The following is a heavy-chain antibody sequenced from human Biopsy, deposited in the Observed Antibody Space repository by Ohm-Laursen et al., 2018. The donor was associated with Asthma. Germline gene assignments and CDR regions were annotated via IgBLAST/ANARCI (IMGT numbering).Heavy chain of an antibody. CDR3: ARLAYGSGSFFDF. Sequence: ESLRISCKASGYDFATQWIAWVRQKPGKGLEFMGLIWGDDSDTDIRYSPSFQGQVTISVDTSTTTAYLQWSSLKASDTAIYYCARLAYGSGSFFDFWGQGTLVTVAS. D-gene: IGHD3-10*01. CDR1: GYDFATQW. V-gene: IGHV5-51*01. J-gene: IGHJ4*02. CDR2: IWGDDSDT.